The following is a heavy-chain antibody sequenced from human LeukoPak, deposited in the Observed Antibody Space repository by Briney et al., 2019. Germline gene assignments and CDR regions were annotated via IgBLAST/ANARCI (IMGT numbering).Heavy chain of an antibody. D-gene: IGHD5-18*01. Sequence: SETLSLTCTVSGGSISSYYWSWIRQPPGKGLEWIGYMYYSGSTSYNPSLKSRVTMSVDTSKNQFSLKLSSVTAVDTAVYYCATIRDTALRYWYFDLWGRGTLVIVSS. V-gene: IGHV4-59*03. CDR2: MYYSGST. CDR3: ATIRDTALRYWYFDL. J-gene: IGHJ2*01. CDR1: GGSISSYY.